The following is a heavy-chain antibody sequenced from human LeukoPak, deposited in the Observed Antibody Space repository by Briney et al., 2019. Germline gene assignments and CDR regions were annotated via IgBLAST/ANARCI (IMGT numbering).Heavy chain of an antibody. CDR2: ISYDGSNK. CDR1: GFTFSSYA. V-gene: IGHV3-30-3*01. J-gene: IGHJ4*02. Sequence: RGSLRLSCAASGFTFSSYAMHWVRQAPGKGLEWVAVISYDGSNKYYADSVKGRFTISRDNSKNTLYLQMNSLRAEDTAVYYCARDPVYDSSGYDRTFDYWGQGTLVTVSS. CDR3: ARDPVYDSSGYDRTFDY. D-gene: IGHD3-22*01.